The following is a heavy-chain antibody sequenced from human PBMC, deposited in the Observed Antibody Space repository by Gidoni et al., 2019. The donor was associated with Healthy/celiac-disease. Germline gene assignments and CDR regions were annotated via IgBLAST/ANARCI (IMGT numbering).Heavy chain of an antibody. CDR1: GGSISSYY. V-gene: IGHV4-59*08. CDR2: IYYSGST. D-gene: IGHD2-2*01. J-gene: IGHJ5*02. Sequence: QVQLQESGPGLVKPSETLSLTCTVSGGSISSYYWSLIRQPPGKGLEWIGYIYYSGSTNYNPSLKSRVTISVDTSKNQFSLKLSSVTAADTAVYYCARLGYCSSTSCYEYNWFDPWGQGTLVTVSS. CDR3: ARLGYCSSTSCYEYNWFDP.